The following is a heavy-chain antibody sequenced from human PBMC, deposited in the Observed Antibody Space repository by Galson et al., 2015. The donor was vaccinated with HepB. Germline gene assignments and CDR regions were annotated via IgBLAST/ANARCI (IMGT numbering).Heavy chain of an antibody. V-gene: IGHV3-15*01. CDR1: GFTFSNAW. D-gene: IGHD3-22*01. J-gene: IGHJ4*02. Sequence: SLRLSCAASGFTFSNAWMSWVRQAPGKGLEWVGRIKSKNEGGRTEYATPVKGRFTISRDDSKYTLYLQMNSLKTEDTAVYYCTTDGRYYYDSSGWSPYYWGQGTLVTVSS. CDR3: TTDGRYYYDSSGWSPYY. CDR2: IKSKNEGGRT.